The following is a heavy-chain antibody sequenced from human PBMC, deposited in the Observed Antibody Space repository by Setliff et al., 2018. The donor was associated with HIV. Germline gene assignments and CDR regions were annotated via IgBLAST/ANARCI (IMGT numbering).Heavy chain of an antibody. CDR2: IYPGDSET. CDR3: ARLREWDYYDSGGYAGAFDI. Sequence: GESLKISCKGSGYSFTSYWIGWVRQMPGKGLEWMGIIYPGDSETTYSPSIQGQVTISADKSISTAYLQWSSLKASDIAMYYCARLREWDYYDSGGYAGAFDIWGQGTMVTVSS. V-gene: IGHV5-51*01. D-gene: IGHD3-22*01. CDR1: GYSFTSYW. J-gene: IGHJ3*02.